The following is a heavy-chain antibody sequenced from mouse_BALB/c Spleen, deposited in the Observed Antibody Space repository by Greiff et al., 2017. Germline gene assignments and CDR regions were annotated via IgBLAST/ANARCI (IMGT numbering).Heavy chain of an antibody. CDR2: IHPSDSET. CDR3: ARFPAYYRYDEVAY. Sequence: QVQLQQPGAELVRPGASVKLSCKASGYSFTSYWMNWVKQRPGQGLEWIGMIHPSDSETRLNQKFKDKATLTVDKSSSTAYLQLRSPTSGDSAVYYCARFPAYYRYDEVAYWGQGTLVTVSA. D-gene: IGHD2-14*01. CDR1: GYSFTSYW. V-gene: IGHV1S82*01. J-gene: IGHJ3*01.